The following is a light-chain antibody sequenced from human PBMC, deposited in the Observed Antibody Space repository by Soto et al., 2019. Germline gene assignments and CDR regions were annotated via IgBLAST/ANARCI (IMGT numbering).Light chain of an antibody. CDR3: QQLNSYPT. J-gene: IGKJ5*01. Sequence: EIVMTQSPATLSVSPGEGATLSCRASQSVSSKLAWYQQKPGQAPRLLIYGASSRATVIPDRFSGSGSGTDFTLTISSLQPEDFATYYCQQLNSYPTFGQGTRLEIK. CDR2: GAS. V-gene: IGKV3D-15*01. CDR1: QSVSSK.